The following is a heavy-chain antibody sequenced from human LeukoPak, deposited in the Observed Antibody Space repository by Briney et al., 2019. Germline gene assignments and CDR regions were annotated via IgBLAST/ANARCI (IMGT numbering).Heavy chain of an antibody. D-gene: IGHD6-19*01. J-gene: IGHJ4*02. V-gene: IGHV3-13*01. CDR2: VGISGDT. Sequence: GGSLRLSCAASGFTFRSYDMHWVRQATGKGLEWVSAVGISGDTYYAGSVKGRFTISRENAKNFLYLQMNSLTAGDTAVYYCVRGGIQVSGIDEIDYWGQGTLVTVSS. CDR3: VRGGIQVSGIDEIDY. CDR1: GFTFRSYD.